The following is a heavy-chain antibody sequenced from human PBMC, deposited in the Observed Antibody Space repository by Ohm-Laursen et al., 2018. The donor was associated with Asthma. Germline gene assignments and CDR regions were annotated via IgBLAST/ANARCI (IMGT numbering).Heavy chain of an antibody. CDR2: ILFRGGA. CDR1: GASVGDSD. D-gene: IGHD3-9*01. V-gene: IGHV4-59*02. CDR3: TKLDWVQSMFDS. J-gene: IGHJ4*02. Sequence: TLSLTCAVSGASVGDSDWSWVRQPPGREVEFIAYILFRGGANYNPSLKSRVTLSTDTSKNQVSLRLSSVSAADTALYFCTKLDWVQSMFDSWGPGTLVTVS.